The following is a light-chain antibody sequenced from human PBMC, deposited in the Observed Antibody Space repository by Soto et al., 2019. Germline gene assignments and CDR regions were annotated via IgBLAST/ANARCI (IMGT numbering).Light chain of an antibody. CDR2: RNN. J-gene: IGLJ2*01. V-gene: IGLV1-47*01. CDR3: AAWDNSLVGGPA. CDR1: NSNIGSKY. Sequence: QALVTQPPSASGTPGQRVTISCSGSNSNIGSKYVYWYQQLPGTAPKLLLYRNNQWPSGVPDRFSGSKSGTSASLAISGLRSEDEADYYCAAWDNSLVGGPAFGGGTKVTVL.